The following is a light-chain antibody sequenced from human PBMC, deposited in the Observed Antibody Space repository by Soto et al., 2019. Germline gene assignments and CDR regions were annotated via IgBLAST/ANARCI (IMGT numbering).Light chain of an antibody. CDR1: FSDVGGYDY. CDR3: SSHTRGSTRV. V-gene: IGLV2-14*01. CDR2: EVT. Sequence: QSVLTQPASVSGSPGQSIAISCTGTFSDVGGYDYVSWYQQHPDKAPKLMIYEVTKRPSGVSNRFSGSKSGNTASLTISGLQPEDEADYYCSSHTRGSTRVFGSGTKVTV. J-gene: IGLJ1*01.